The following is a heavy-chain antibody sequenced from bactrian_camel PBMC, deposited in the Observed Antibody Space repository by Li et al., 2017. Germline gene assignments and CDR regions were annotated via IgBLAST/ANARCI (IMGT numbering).Heavy chain of an antibody. V-gene: IGHV3S55*01. J-gene: IGHJ4*01. CDR3: AAQGWWYDGGCPLLPHYTY. D-gene: IGHD7*01. Sequence: VQLVESGGGSVQAGGSLTLSCSASQSSYRSCMGWFRQAPGKKREGVAAVDTDGIASYADSVKGRFTITKDNAKNTLYLQMDSLKPDDTDMYYSAAQGWWYDGGCPLLPHYTYWGQGTQVTVS. CDR2: VDTDGIA. CDR1: QSSYRSC.